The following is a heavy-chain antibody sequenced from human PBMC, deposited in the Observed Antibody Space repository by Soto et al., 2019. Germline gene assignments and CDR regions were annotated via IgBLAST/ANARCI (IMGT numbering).Heavy chain of an antibody. CDR2: ISSRSYTI. CDR3: ARGGSSSDNGMDV. CDR1: GFTFSTYS. D-gene: IGHD6-6*01. Sequence: VQLVESGGGLVQPGGSLRLSCAASGFTFSTYSMNWVRQAPGKGLEWVSYISSRSYTIYYVDSVKGRFTISRDNAKNSLYLQMNSLRDEDTAVYYCARGGSSSDNGMDVWGQGTTVIVSS. J-gene: IGHJ6*02. V-gene: IGHV3-48*02.